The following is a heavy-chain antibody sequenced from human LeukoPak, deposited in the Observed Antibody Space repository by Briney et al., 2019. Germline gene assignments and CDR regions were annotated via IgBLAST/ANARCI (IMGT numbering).Heavy chain of an antibody. D-gene: IGHD5-18*01. V-gene: IGHV3-9*01. J-gene: IGHJ4*02. CDR1: GFTFDDYA. CDR3: AKGSGYSYGTIVDY. Sequence: PGGSLRLSCAASGFTFDDYAMHWVRPAPGKGLEWVSGISWNSGSIGYADSVKGRFTISRDNAKNSLYLQMNSLRAEDTALYYCAKGSGYSYGTIVDYWGQGTLVTVSS. CDR2: ISWNSGSI.